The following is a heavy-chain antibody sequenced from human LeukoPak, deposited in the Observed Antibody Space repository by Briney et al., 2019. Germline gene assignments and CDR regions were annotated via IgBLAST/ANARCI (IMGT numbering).Heavy chain of an antibody. CDR1: GFTFSSYG. CDR3: AKSSGYSPAD. CDR2: ISYDGSNK. J-gene: IGHJ4*02. D-gene: IGHD5-18*01. V-gene: IGHV3-30*18. Sequence: GGSLRLSCAASGFTFSSYGMHWVRQAPGKGLEWVAVISYDGSNKYYADSVKGRFTISRDNSKNTLYLQMNSLRAEDTAVYYCAKSSGYSPADWGQGTLVTVSS.